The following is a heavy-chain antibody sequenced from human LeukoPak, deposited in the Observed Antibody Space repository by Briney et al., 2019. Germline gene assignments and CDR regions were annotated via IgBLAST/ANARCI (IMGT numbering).Heavy chain of an antibody. J-gene: IGHJ4*02. Sequence: SETLSLACAVYAGSSSGYYWSWIRQPPGKGLEWIGEINHSVTTNYNPSLKSRVTISVDTSKNQFSLKLSSVTAADTAVYYCARGSPFRTMVRGVIRPPGSYFDYWGQGTLVTVSS. V-gene: IGHV4-34*01. CDR2: INHSVTT. D-gene: IGHD3-10*01. CDR3: ARGSPFRTMVRGVIRPPGSYFDY. CDR1: AGSSSGYY.